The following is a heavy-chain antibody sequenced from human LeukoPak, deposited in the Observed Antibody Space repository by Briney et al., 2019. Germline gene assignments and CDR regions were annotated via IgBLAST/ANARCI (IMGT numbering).Heavy chain of an antibody. Sequence: PSETLSLTCTVSGGSISSGGYYWSWIRQHPGKGLEWIGYIYYSGSTYYNPSLKSRVTISVDTSKNQFSLRLSSVTAADTAVYYCARQAYYGSGSYPYFDYWGQGILVTVSS. J-gene: IGHJ4*02. CDR2: IYYSGST. D-gene: IGHD3-10*01. V-gene: IGHV4-31*03. CDR1: GGSISSGGYY. CDR3: ARQAYYGSGSYPYFDY.